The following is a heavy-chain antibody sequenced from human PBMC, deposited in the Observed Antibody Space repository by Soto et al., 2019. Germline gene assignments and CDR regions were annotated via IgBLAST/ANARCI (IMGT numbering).Heavy chain of an antibody. CDR1: GYTFNKNG. CDR3: ARGRGVVIPAGTPDAFDV. J-gene: IGHJ3*01. CDR2: ISAFNGYT. V-gene: IGHV1-18*01. D-gene: IGHD2-21*01. Sequence: ASVKVSCKASGYTFNKNGFNWVRQAPGQGLEWMGRISAFNGYTNFAQKFQGRVTLTTDTSTNTAYMELSSLRSDDTAIYYCARGRGVVIPAGTPDAFDVWGQGTMVTVSS.